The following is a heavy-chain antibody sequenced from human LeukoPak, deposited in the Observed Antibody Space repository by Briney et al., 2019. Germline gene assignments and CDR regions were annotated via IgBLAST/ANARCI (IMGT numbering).Heavy chain of an antibody. CDR3: AAHPHDYDYVWGSYRWSDAFDI. CDR2: IVVGSGNT. V-gene: IGHV1-58*02. J-gene: IGHJ3*02. D-gene: IGHD3-16*02. Sequence: SVRVSCKASGFTFTSSAMQWVRQARGQRLEWIGWIVVGSGNTNYAQKFQERVTITRDMSTSTAYMELSSLRSEDTAVYYCAAHPHDYDYVWGSYRWSDAFDIWGQGTMVTVSS. CDR1: GFTFTSSA.